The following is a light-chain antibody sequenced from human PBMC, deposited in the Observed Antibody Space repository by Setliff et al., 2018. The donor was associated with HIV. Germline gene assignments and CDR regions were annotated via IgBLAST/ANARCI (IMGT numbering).Light chain of an antibody. J-gene: IGLJ1*01. CDR3: SSYTSSSTPYV. V-gene: IGLV2-14*01. Sequence: QSVLAQSASVSGSPGQSITISCTGTSSDVNGYNYVSWYQQHPGIAPKLMIYEVSNRPSGVSNRFSGSKSGNTASLTISGLQAEDEADYYCSSYTSSSTPYVFGTGTKVTVL. CDR2: EVS. CDR1: SSDVNGYNY.